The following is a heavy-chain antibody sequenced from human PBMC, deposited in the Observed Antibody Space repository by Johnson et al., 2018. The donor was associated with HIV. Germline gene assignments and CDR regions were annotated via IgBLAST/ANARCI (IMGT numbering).Heavy chain of an antibody. CDR2: ISYDGSNK. CDR1: GFTFSSYA. CDR3: ASLPTRKGGRSGAFDI. Sequence: VQLVESGGGVVQPGRSLRLSCAASGFTFSSYAMHWVRQAPGKGLEWVAVISYDGSNKYYADSVKGRFTISRDNAKNSLSPQMNSLRAEDTAVYYCASLPTRKGGRSGAFDIWGQGTMVTVSS. J-gene: IGHJ3*02. D-gene: IGHD3-3*01. V-gene: IGHV3-30-3*01.